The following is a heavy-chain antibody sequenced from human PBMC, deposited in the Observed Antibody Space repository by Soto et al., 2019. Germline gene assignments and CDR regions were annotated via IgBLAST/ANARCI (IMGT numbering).Heavy chain of an antibody. CDR1: GFTFSSYW. D-gene: IGHD6-6*01. Sequence: GGSLRLSCAASGFTFSSYWMHWVRQAPGKGLVWVSRINSDGSSTSYADSVKGRFTISRDNAKNTLYLQMNSLRAEDTAVYYCARGSPRSAAPHYIWGQGTRATVSS. J-gene: IGHJ3*02. V-gene: IGHV3-74*01. CDR3: ARGSPRSAAPHYI. CDR2: INSDGSST.